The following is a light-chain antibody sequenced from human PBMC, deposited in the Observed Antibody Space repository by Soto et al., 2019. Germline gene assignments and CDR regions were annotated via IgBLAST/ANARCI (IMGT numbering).Light chain of an antibody. CDR3: QQRHNWPIT. Sequence: EIVLTQSPGTLSLSPGERATLSCRASQSVSSNLAWHQQKPGQAPRLLIYGASNRATGIPARFSGSGSGTDFTLTISGLEPADLGVYYCQQRHNWPITFGQGTRLEIK. CDR2: GAS. J-gene: IGKJ5*01. V-gene: IGKV3-11*01. CDR1: QSVSSN.